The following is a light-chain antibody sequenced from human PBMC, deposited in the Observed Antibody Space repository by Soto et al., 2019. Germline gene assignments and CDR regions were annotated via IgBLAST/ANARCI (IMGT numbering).Light chain of an antibody. J-gene: IGLJ2*01. CDR1: TSNIVNNF. CDR3: GSWDYTLSAVV. Sequence: QAVVTQPPSVSAAPGQTVTISCSGRTSNIVNNFESWYQQLPGTAPKLLIYDTNKRPSGIPHRFSGSKSGTSATLDITGLQTGDEAVYFCGSWDYTLSAVVFGGGTQLTVL. CDR2: DTN. V-gene: IGLV1-51*01.